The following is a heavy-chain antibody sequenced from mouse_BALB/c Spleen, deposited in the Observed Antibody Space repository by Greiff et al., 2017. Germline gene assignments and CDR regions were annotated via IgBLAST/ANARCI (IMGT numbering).Heavy chain of an antibody. CDR1: GYTFTDYY. V-gene: IGHV1-84*02. J-gene: IGHJ4*01. CDR2: IYPGSGNT. D-gene: IGHD1-1*01. Sequence: LQESGPELVKPGASVKISCKASGYTFTDYYINWVKQKPGQGLEWIGWIYPGSGNTKYNEKFKGKATLTVDTSSSTAYMQLSSLTSEDTAVYFCARLYDYYAMDYWGQGTSVTVSS. CDR3: ARLYDYYAMDY.